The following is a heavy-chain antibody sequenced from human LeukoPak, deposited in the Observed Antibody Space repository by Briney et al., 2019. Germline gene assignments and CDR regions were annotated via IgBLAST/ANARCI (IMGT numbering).Heavy chain of an antibody. Sequence: GGSLRLSCAASGFAFSTYWMDWVRQAPGKGLEWVGNINQDGSVKPYVDSVRCRFTISRDNARNSVYLQMSALRVEDTAVYYCTRDFVFWGQGSLVTASS. J-gene: IGHJ4*02. V-gene: IGHV3-7*01. CDR1: GFAFSTYW. CDR3: TRDFVF. CDR2: INQDGSVK. D-gene: IGHD3-3*01.